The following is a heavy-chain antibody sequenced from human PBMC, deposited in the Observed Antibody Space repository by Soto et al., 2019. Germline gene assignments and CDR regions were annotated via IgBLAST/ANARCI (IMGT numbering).Heavy chain of an antibody. J-gene: IGHJ6*02. V-gene: IGHV3-30-3*01. CDR2: ISYDGGNK. CDR3: ARGDYYYGMDV. Sequence: QVQLVESGGGVVQPGRSLRLSCAASGFTFSSYAMHWVRQAPGKGLEWVAVISYDGGNKYYADSVKGRFTISRDNSKNTLYLQMNSLRAEDTAVYYCARGDYYYGMDVWGQGTTVTVSS. CDR1: GFTFSSYA.